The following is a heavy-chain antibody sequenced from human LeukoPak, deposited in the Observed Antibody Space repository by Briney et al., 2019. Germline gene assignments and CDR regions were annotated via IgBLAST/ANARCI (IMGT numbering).Heavy chain of an antibody. CDR1: GYTFSDFR. V-gene: IGHV1-18*01. Sequence: GASVKVSCKASGYTFSDFRISWVRQAPGQGLEWMGWISAYKGNADYAQKLQGRVTMTTDTSTSTAYMELRSLRSDDTAVYFCARVGGYCSGESCFDYWGQGTLVTVSS. J-gene: IGHJ4*02. CDR2: ISAYKGNA. CDR3: ARVGGYCSGESCFDY. D-gene: IGHD2-15*01.